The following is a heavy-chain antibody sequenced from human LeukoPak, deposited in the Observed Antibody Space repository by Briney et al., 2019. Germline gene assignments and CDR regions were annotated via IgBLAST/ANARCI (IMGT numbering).Heavy chain of an antibody. CDR3: ARSYYGSAPAFDI. CDR1: GGSISSGDYY. CDR2: IYYSGST. Sequence: SETLSLTCTVSGGSISSGDYYWSWIRQPPGKGLEWIGYIYYSGSTYYNPSLKSRVTISVDTSKNQFSLKLSSVTAADTAVYYCARSYYGSAPAFDIWGQGTMVTVSS. D-gene: IGHD3-10*01. J-gene: IGHJ3*02. V-gene: IGHV4-30-4*01.